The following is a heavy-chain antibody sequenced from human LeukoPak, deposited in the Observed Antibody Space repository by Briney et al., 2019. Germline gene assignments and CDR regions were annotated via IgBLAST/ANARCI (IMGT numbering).Heavy chain of an antibody. D-gene: IGHD6-13*01. CDR3: ESAHSSSWWDACDI. CDR2: INPNSGGT. J-gene: IGHJ3*02. CDR1: GYTFTGYD. Sequence: ASVKVSCTASGYTFTGYDMHWVRQAPGQGLEWMGWINPNSGGTNYTQRFQGRDTMTRDTSISAAYRELSRLRCDDAAVYYCESAHSSSWWDACDIWGQGTMVTVSS. V-gene: IGHV1-2*02.